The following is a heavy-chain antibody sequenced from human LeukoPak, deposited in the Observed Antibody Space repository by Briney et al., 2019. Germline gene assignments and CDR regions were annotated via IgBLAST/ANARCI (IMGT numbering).Heavy chain of an antibody. V-gene: IGHV3-48*03. D-gene: IGHD4-17*01. CDR2: ISSGAATI. CDR1: GFTFGSYE. CDR3: ASLPHTDLYDAFDI. Sequence: GGSLRLSCAASGFTFGSYEMNWVRQAPGKGLEWVSSISSGAATIYYADSVKGRFTISRDNAKNSLYLQMNSLRAEDTAVYYCASLPHTDLYDAFDIWGQGTMVTVSS. J-gene: IGHJ3*02.